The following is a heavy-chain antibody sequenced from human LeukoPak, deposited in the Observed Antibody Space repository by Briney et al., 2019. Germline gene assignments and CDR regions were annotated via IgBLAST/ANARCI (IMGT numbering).Heavy chain of an antibody. CDR2: IYYSGST. Sequence: SETLSLTCTVSGGSISSYYWSWIRQPPGKGLEWIGYIYYSGSTNYNPSLKSRVTISVDTSKNQFSLKLSSVTAADTAVYYCARGSPGYYYYYGMDVWGQGTTVTVSS. CDR3: ARGSPGYYYYYGMDV. J-gene: IGHJ6*02. CDR1: GGSISSYY. V-gene: IGHV4-59*01.